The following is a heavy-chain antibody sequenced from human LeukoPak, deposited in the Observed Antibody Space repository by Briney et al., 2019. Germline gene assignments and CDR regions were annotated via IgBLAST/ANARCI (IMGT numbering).Heavy chain of an antibody. CDR2: IYYSGST. Sequence: PSETLSLTSTVSGGSISSSSYYWGWIRQPPGKGLEWIGSIYYSGSTYYNPSLKSRVTISVDTSKNQFSLKLSSVTAADTAVYYCARRRYDFWSGYQTDFFDYWGQGTLVTVSS. V-gene: IGHV4-39*01. CDR3: ARRRYDFWSGYQTDFFDY. J-gene: IGHJ4*02. CDR1: GGSISSSSYY. D-gene: IGHD3-3*01.